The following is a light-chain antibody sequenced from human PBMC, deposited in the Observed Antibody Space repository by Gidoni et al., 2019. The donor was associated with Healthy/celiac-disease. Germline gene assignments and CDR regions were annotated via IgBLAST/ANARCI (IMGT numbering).Light chain of an antibody. CDR2: DAS. CDR3: QQRSNWPWT. CDR1: QSVSSY. V-gene: IGKV3-11*01. J-gene: IGKJ1*01. Sequence: EIVLTQSPATLSLSPGERATLSCRASQSVSSYLAWYQQQPGQAPRLLIYDASNRATGIPARFSGSGSWTDFTLTISSLEPEDFAVYYCQQRSNWPWTFGQGTKVEIK.